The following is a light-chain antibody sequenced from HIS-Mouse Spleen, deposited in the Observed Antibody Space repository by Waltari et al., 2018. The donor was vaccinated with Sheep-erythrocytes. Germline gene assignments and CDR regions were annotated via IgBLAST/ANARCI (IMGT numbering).Light chain of an antibody. CDR1: SSDVGRYNV. Sequence: QSALTQPASVSGSPGQSITISCTGTSSDVGRYNVVSWYQQHPGKAPKLMIHEDSKRPSVFSKRFSGSKSGNTASLTIAGRQAEDEADYYCCSYAGSSTPWVFGGGTKLTVL. V-gene: IGLV2-23*01. CDR2: EDS. CDR3: CSYAGSSTPWV. J-gene: IGLJ3*02.